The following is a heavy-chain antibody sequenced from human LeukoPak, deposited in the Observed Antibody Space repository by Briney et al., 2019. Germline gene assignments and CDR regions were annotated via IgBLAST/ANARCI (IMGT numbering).Heavy chain of an antibody. CDR3: ARDAVGEMDTIWHDY. V-gene: IGHV4-59*11. Sequence: SDTLSLPCTLSLGSISRHYWSCIRQPPGKGLECMGYIFYTGSIDYYLSLRSRVTIAVDTSKNQFSLKLSSVTAADTAVYYCARDAVGEMDTIWHDYWGQGTLVTVTS. D-gene: IGHD5-24*01. J-gene: IGHJ4*02. CDR2: IFYTGSI. CDR1: LGSISRHY.